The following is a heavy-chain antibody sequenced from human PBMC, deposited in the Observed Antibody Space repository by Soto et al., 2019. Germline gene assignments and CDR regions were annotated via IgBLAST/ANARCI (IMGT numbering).Heavy chain of an antibody. V-gene: IGHV3-30*18. CDR1: GFTFSSYG. J-gene: IGHJ4*02. D-gene: IGHD6-6*01. CDR3: AKGEGQHVGYLDY. CDR2: ISYDGSNK. Sequence: QVQLVESGGGVVQPGRSLRLSCADSGFTFSSYGMHCVRQAPGKGLEWVAVISYDGSNKYYADSVKGRFTICRDNSKNARYLQMNGLRAEDTAVYYCAKGEGQHVGYLDYWGQGTLVTVSS.